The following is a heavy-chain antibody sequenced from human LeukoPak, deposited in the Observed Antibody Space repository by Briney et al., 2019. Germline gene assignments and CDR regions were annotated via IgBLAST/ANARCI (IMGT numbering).Heavy chain of an antibody. CDR1: GGSISSSSYY. D-gene: IGHD3-3*01. V-gene: IGHV4-39*01. J-gene: IGHJ4*02. Sequence: SETLSLTCTVSGGSISSSSYYWGWIRQPPGKGLEWIGSTYYSGSTYYNPSLKSRVTISVDTSKNQFSLKLSSVTAADTAVYYCARHDFDFWSGHFGTMFDYWGLGTLVTVSS. CDR2: TYYSGST. CDR3: ARHDFDFWSGHFGTMFDY.